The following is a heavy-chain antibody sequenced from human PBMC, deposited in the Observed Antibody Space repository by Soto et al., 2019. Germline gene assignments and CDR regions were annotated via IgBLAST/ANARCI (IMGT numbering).Heavy chain of an antibody. CDR2: ISAYNGNT. Sequence: ASVKVSCKASGYTFTSYGISWVRQAPGQGLEWMGWISAYNGNTNYAQKLQGRVTMTTDTSTSTAYMELRSLRSDDTAVYYCARDVHGYYDFWSGYYTDYYYYGMDVWGQGTTVTVSS. CDR3: ARDVHGYYDFWSGYYTDYYYYGMDV. D-gene: IGHD3-3*01. V-gene: IGHV1-18*04. J-gene: IGHJ6*02. CDR1: GYTFTSYG.